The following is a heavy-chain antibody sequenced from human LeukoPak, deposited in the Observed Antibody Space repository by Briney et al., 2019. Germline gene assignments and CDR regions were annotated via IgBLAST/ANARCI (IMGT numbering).Heavy chain of an antibody. CDR1: GFTFSSYA. D-gene: IGHD2/OR15-2a*01. J-gene: IGHJ6*03. Sequence: GGSLRLSCAASGFTFSSYAMSWGRQAPGKGLEWVSAISGSGGSTYYADSVKGRFTISRDNSKNTLYLQMNSLRAEDTAVYYCATDLDSSHYYYYMDVWGKGTTVTVSS. CDR2: ISGSGGST. V-gene: IGHV3-23*01. CDR3: ATDLDSSHYYYYMDV.